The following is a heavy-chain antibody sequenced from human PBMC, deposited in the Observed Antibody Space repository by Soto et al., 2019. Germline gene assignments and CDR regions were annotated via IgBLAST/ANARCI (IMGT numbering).Heavy chain of an antibody. D-gene: IGHD2-15*01. V-gene: IGHV4-39*01. CDR1: GGSVYSNGHY. CDR3: GKILVGATGHTDADS. CDR2: IDNNGVT. J-gene: IGHJ4*02. Sequence: KASETLSLTCIVSGGSVYSNGHYWGGIRQPPGKGLEWIGSIDNNGVTNYNSSLKSRVTISRDTSKNQFSLRLTSVTAADTAVYYCGKILVGATGHTDADSCDPGTLVTVSS.